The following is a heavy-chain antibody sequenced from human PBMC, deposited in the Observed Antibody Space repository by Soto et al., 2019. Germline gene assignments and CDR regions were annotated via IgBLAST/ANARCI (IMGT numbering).Heavy chain of an antibody. D-gene: IGHD5-18*01. V-gene: IGHV3-7*03. J-gene: IGHJ4*02. CDR1: GFSFSSYW. Sequence: GGSLRLSCAASGFSFSSYWMHWVRQAPGKGLEWVANIKQDGSEKYYVDSVKGRFTISRDNAQNSLYLQMNSLRTEDTAVYYCATGYTYGPDYWGQETLVTVSS. CDR3: ATGYTYGPDY. CDR2: IKQDGSEK.